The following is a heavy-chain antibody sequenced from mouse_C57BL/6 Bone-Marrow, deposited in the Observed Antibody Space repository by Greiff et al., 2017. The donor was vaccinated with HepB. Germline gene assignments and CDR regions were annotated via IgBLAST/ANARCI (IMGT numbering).Heavy chain of an antibody. V-gene: IGHV1-81*01. CDR3: ARGRSYDDYWYFDV. CDR2: IYPRSGNT. Sequence: VQLQQSGAELARPGASVKLSCKASGYTFTSYGISWVKQRTGQGLEWIGEIYPRSGNTYYNEKFKGKATLTADKSSSTAYMELRSLTSEDSAVYFCARGRSYDDYWYFDVWGTGTTVTVSS. D-gene: IGHD2-3*01. J-gene: IGHJ1*03. CDR1: GYTFTSYG.